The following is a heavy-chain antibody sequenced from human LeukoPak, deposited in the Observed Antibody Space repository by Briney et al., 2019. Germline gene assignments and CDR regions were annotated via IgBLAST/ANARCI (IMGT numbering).Heavy chain of an antibody. J-gene: IGHJ4*02. V-gene: IGHV1-69*13. CDR2: IIPIFGTA. CDR1: GYTFTSYY. D-gene: IGHD6-13*01. Sequence: ASVKVSCKASGYTFTSYYMHWVRQAPGQGLEWMGGIIPIFGTANYAQKFQGRVTVTADESTSTAYMELSSLRSEDTAVYYCARDSSSWSPGYWGQGTLVTVSS. CDR3: ARDSSSWSPGY.